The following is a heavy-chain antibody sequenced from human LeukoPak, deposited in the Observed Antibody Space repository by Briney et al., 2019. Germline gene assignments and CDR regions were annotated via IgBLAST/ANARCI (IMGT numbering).Heavy chain of an antibody. CDR2: IWYDGSNK. Sequence: GGSLRLSCAASGFTFSSYGMHWVRQAPGKGLEWVAVIWYDGSNKYYADSVKGRFTISRDNSKNTLYLQMNSLRAEDTAVYYCARDPSRRYYDSSGYYPDYWGQGTLVTVSS. D-gene: IGHD3-22*01. J-gene: IGHJ4*02. CDR1: GFTFSSYG. CDR3: ARDPSRRYYDSSGYYPDY. V-gene: IGHV3-33*01.